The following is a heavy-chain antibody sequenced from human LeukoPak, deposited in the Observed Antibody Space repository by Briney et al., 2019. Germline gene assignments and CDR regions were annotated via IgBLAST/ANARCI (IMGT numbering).Heavy chain of an antibody. J-gene: IGHJ6*02. Sequence: GGSLRLSCAASGFTFSSYWMHWVRQAPGKGLEWVANIKQDGSEKYYVDSVKGRFTISRDNAKNSLYLQMNSLRAEDTAVYYCARGEVVTAYYYYGMDVWGQGTTVTVSS. CDR2: IKQDGSEK. V-gene: IGHV3-7*01. CDR1: GFTFSSYW. CDR3: ARGEVVTAYYYYGMDV. D-gene: IGHD2-21*02.